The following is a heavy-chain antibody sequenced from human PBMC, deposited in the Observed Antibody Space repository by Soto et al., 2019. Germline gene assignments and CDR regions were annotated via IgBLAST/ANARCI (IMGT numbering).Heavy chain of an antibody. Sequence: QVQLQESGPGLVKPSQTLSLTCTVSGGSITSGGYCWTWIRQHPVKGLEWMGHIYYSGSTSYNPSPNSRVTIALDKYKNQFSLKLPSVTAADTAVYYCAIDGDYFGSGSPPLLSRWGQGTLVTVSS. J-gene: IGHJ4*02. CDR3: AIDGDYFGSGSPPLLSR. CDR2: IYYSGST. D-gene: IGHD3-10*01. CDR1: GGSITSGGYC. V-gene: IGHV4-31*03.